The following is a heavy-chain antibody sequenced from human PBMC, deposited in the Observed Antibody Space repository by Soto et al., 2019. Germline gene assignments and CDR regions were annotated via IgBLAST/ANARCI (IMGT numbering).Heavy chain of an antibody. J-gene: IGHJ6*03. CDR1: GFTFSSYW. Sequence: GGSLRLSCAASGFTFSSYWMSWVRQAPGKGLEWVANIKQDGSEKYYVDSVKGRFTISRDNAKSSLYQQMNSLRAEDTAVYYCARTYYDFWSGFGDPYYYYMDVWGKGTTVTVSS. V-gene: IGHV3-7*01. D-gene: IGHD3-3*01. CDR2: IKQDGSEK. CDR3: ARTYYDFWSGFGDPYYYYMDV.